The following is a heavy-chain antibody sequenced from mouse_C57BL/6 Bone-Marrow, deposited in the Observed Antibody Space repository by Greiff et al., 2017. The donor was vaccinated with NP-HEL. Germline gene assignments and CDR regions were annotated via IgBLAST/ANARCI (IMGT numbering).Heavy chain of an antibody. CDR3: AREDYDYELDY. CDR1: GFTFSSYA. Sequence: EVKLVESGGGLVKPGGSLKLSCAASGFTFSSYAMSWVRQTPEKRLEWVATISDGGSYTYYPDNVKGRFTLSRDNAKNNLYLQMSHLKSEDTAMYYCAREDYDYELDYWGQGTTLTVSS. V-gene: IGHV5-4*01. CDR2: ISDGGSYT. J-gene: IGHJ2*01. D-gene: IGHD2-4*01.